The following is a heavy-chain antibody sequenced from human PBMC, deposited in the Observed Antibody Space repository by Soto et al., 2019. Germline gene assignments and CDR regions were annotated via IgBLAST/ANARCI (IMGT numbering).Heavy chain of an antibody. J-gene: IGHJ4*02. V-gene: IGHV1-2*04. D-gene: IGHD5-18*01. Sequence: ASVKVSCKASGYTFTGYYMHWVRQAPGQGLEWMGWINPNSDGTNYAQKFQGWVTMTRDTSISTAYMELSRLRSDDTAVYYCAITVDTAMEFDYWGQGTLVTVSS. CDR3: AITVDTAMEFDY. CDR2: INPNSDGT. CDR1: GYTFTGYY.